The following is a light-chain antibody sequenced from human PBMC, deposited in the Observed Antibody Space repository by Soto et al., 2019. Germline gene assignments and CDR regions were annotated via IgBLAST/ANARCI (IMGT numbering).Light chain of an antibody. V-gene: IGKV1-9*01. CDR3: QQLSRYPIT. J-gene: IGKJ4*01. Sequence: DIQLAQSPSVLSASVGDTVTITCRASQALSNYLAWYQQKPGKAPDLLIYSASTLQSCFPSRFSGSGSETEFSLTIRAIQPEDSATYDCQQLSRYPITLAGGTKVDIK. CDR2: SAS. CDR1: QALSNY.